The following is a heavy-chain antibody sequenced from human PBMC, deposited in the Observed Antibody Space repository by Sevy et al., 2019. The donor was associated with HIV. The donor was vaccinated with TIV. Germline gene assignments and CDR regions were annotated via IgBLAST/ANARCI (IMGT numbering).Heavy chain of an antibody. J-gene: IGHJ4*02. V-gene: IGHV3-49*04. Sequence: GGSLRLSCTASGFTFGDYCMSWVRQAPGKGLEWVAFIKSDVYGGTVDHAASVRGRFVISSDDSKTIAYLQMNDLKTEDTGVYYCTRWKAAQSIFDYWGQGALVTVSS. D-gene: IGHD6-13*01. CDR3: TRWKAAQSIFDY. CDR2: IKSDVYGGTV. CDR1: GFTFGDYC.